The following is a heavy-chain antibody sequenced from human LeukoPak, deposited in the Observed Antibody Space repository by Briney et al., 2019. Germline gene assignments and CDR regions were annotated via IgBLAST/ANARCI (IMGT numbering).Heavy chain of an antibody. CDR1: GYTFTSYY. Sequence: ASVKVSCKASGYTFTSYYIHWVRQAPGQGLEWMGMIYPSDGSTSYAQKFQGRVTVTRDTSTSTVHMELSGLRSEDTAVYYCARDQEAFDYWGQGTLVTASS. CDR3: ARDQEAFDY. CDR2: IYPSDGST. V-gene: IGHV1-46*01. J-gene: IGHJ4*02.